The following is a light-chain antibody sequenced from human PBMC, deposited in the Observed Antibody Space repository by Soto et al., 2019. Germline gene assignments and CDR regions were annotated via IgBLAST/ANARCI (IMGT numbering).Light chain of an antibody. CDR1: SGYSNDA. J-gene: IGLJ1*01. Sequence: QLVLTQSPSASASLGASVKLTCTLSSGYSNDAVAWHQRQPQKGPRYLMKVISDGSHNRGDGISDRFSGSSSGAKRYLTISRVQSEDEADYFCQTWGTGIQVFGSGTKLTVL. CDR3: QTWGTGIQV. V-gene: IGLV4-69*01. CDR2: VISDGSH.